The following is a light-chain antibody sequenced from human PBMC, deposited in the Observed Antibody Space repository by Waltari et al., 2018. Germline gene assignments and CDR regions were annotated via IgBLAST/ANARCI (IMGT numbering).Light chain of an antibody. CDR3: QHFSTYST. J-gene: IGKJ1*01. CDR2: KAS. Sequence: DIQMTQSPSTLSASVGDTVTITCRASQTMSNWLAWYQQKPGKAPTVLNYKASNLQSVVPARFSGSVSGTEFTLTISSLQPDDLATYYCQHFSTYSTFGQGTKVEIK. V-gene: IGKV1-5*03. CDR1: QTMSNW.